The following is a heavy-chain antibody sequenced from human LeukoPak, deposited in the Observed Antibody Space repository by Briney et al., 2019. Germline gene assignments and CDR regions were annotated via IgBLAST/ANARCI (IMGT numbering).Heavy chain of an antibody. CDR2: ISGSGDNT. D-gene: IGHD4-17*01. Sequence: GGSLRLSCASSGFTFNNYGMSWVRRAPGKGLEWVSGISGSGDNTYYADSVKGRFTISRDSSRDTLYLQMNSLRAEDTAVYYCAKDPTTVTTSPFYRGQGTLVTVSS. J-gene: IGHJ4*02. CDR3: AKDPTTVTTSPFY. CDR1: GFTFNNYG. V-gene: IGHV3-23*01.